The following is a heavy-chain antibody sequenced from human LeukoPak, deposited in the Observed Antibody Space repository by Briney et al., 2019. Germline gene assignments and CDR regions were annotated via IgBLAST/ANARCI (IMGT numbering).Heavy chain of an antibody. V-gene: IGHV3-23*01. D-gene: IGHD1-1*01. CDR3: AKDSPTNWNAERYYYYGMDV. J-gene: IGHJ6*02. Sequence: GGSLRLSCAASGFTFSSYAMSWVRQAPGKGLEWVSAISGSGGSTYYADSVKGWFTISRDNSKNTLYLQMNSLRAEDTAVYYCAKDSPTNWNAERYYYYGMDVWGQGTTVTVSS. CDR2: ISGSGGST. CDR1: GFTFSSYA.